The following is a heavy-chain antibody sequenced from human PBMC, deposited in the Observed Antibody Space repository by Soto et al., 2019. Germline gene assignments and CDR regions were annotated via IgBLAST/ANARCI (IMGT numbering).Heavy chain of an antibody. CDR2: IWYDGSNK. D-gene: IGHD1-7*01. Sequence: QVQLVESGGGVVQPGRSLRLSCAASGFTFSSYGMHWVRQAPGKGLEWVAVIWYDGSNKYYADSVKGRFTTSRDNSKNTLYLQMNSLRAEDTAVYYCARGTGTTDYWGQGTLVTVSS. V-gene: IGHV3-33*01. J-gene: IGHJ4*02. CDR3: ARGTGTTDY. CDR1: GFTFSSYG.